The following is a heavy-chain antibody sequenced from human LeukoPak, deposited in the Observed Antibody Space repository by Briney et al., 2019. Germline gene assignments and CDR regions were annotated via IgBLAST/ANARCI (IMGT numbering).Heavy chain of an antibody. CDR1: GYTFTGYY. J-gene: IGHJ4*02. CDR2: INLNSGGT. Sequence: ASVKVSCKASGYTFTGYYMHWVRQAPGQGLEWMGWINLNSGGTNYAQKFQGRVTMTRDTSISTAYMELSRLRSDDTAVYYCARPQGRTTVVIFDYWGQGTLVTVSS. CDR3: ARPQGRTTVVIFDY. V-gene: IGHV1-2*02. D-gene: IGHD4-23*01.